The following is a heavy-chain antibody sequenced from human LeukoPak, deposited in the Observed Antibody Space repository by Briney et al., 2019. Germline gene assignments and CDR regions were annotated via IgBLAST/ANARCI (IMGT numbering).Heavy chain of an antibody. CDR3: ARLMAPVGKRSTPFNY. CDR2: INPNSGGT. J-gene: IGHJ4*02. D-gene: IGHD1-1*01. Sequence: VASVKVSCKASGYTFTGYYLHWVRQAPGQGLEWMGWINPNSGGTNYAQKFQGRVAMTRDTSISTAYMELSSLRSDDTAIYYCARLMAPVGKRSTPFNYWGQGTLVTVSS. V-gene: IGHV1-2*02. CDR1: GYTFTGYY.